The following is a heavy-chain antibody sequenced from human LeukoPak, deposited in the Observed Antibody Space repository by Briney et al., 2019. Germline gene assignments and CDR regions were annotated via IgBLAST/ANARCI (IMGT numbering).Heavy chain of an antibody. V-gene: IGHV3-64*01. Sequence: GGSLRLSCAASGFTFSSYAMHWVRQAPGKGLEYVSVISSNGGSTYYANSVKGRFTISRDNAKSSLSLQMNSLRVEDTAVYYCARDKVTYWGQGILVTVSS. CDR2: ISSNGGST. J-gene: IGHJ4*02. CDR1: GFTFSSYA. CDR3: ARDKVTY.